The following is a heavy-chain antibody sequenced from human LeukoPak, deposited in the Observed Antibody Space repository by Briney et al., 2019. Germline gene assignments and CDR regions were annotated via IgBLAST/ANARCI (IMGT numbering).Heavy chain of an antibody. D-gene: IGHD5-24*01. J-gene: IGHJ4*02. CDR3: ARGGGRDGYNLVY. CDR2: TIPILGIA. V-gene: IGHV1-69*04. Sequence: SVKVSCKASGGTFSSYAISWVRQAPGQGLEWMGRTIPILGIANYAQKFQGRVTITADKSTSTAYMELSSLRSEDTAVYYCARGGGRDGYNLVYWGQGTLVTVSS. CDR1: GGTFSSYA.